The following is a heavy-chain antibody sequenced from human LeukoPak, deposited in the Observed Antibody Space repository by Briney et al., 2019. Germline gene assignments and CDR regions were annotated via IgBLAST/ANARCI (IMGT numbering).Heavy chain of an antibody. V-gene: IGHV4-34*01. Sequence: SETLSLTCAVYGGSFSVYYWSWIRQPPGKGLEWIGEINHSGSTNYNPSLKSRVTISVDTSKNQFSLKLSSVTAADTAVYYCAREIVAATSAVGMDVWGQGTTVTVSS. D-gene: IGHD2-15*01. CDR2: INHSGST. J-gene: IGHJ6*02. CDR1: GGSFSVYY. CDR3: AREIVAATSAVGMDV.